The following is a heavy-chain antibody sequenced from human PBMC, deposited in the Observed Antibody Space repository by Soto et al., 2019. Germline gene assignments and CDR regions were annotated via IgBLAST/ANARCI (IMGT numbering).Heavy chain of an antibody. Sequence: GGSLRLSCAASGFTFTNYLTTWVRQAPGKGLEWVSSIDKSGGDTYYADSVKGRFTISRDNSKNTLYLQMNGLRAEDTALYYCAKDTYSRSWYFWGPGTLVTVSS. CDR2: IDKSGGDT. CDR1: GFTFTNYL. V-gene: IGHV3-23*05. J-gene: IGHJ4*02. D-gene: IGHD2-2*01. CDR3: AKDTYSRSWYF.